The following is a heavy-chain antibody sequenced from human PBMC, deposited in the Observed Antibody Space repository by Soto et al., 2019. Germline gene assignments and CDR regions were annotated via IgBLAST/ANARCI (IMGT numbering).Heavy chain of an antibody. V-gene: IGHV4-31*03. Sequence: PSETLSLTCTVSGGSISSGGYYWSWIRQHPGKGLEWIGYIYYSGSTYYNPSLKSRVTISVDTSKNQFSLKLSSVTAADTAVYYCAREGYYDSSGPAIIIQHWGQGTLVTVSS. CDR1: GGSISSGGYY. D-gene: IGHD3-22*01. J-gene: IGHJ1*01. CDR3: AREGYYDSSGPAIIIQH. CDR2: IYYSGST.